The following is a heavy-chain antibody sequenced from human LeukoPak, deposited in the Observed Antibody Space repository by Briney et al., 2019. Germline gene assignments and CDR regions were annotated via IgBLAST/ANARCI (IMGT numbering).Heavy chain of an antibody. V-gene: IGHV3-30*02. Sequence: GGSLRLSCAASGFTFSSYGIHWVLQAPGKGLEWVTFIRFDGSTKYYSDSAKGRFTISRDNSKNTVYLQMNSLRPDDTAIYYCAKVLDILTADYFRPDVYYFDYWGRGTLVTVSS. CDR2: IRFDGSTK. CDR3: AKVLDILTADYFRPDVYYFDY. J-gene: IGHJ4*02. CDR1: GFTFSSYG. D-gene: IGHD3-9*01.